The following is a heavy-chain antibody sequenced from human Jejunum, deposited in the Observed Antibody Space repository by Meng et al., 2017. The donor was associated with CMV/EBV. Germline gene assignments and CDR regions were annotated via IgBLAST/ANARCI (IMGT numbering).Heavy chain of an antibody. CDR1: TLSSYE. J-gene: IGHJ3*01. CDR3: ARDGYDFRSGNHDAYDV. V-gene: IGHV3-48*03. Sequence: TLSSYEMNWVRQAPGKGLEWVSYIHNSGSVIYYAESVKGRFTISRDNAKNSLYLQMNSLRAEDTAVYYCARDGYDFRSGNHDAYDVWGRGTMVTVS. D-gene: IGHD3-3*01. CDR2: IHNSGSVI.